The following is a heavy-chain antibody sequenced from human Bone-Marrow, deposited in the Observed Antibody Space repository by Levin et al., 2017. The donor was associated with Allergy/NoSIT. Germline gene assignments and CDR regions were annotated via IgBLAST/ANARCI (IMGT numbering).Heavy chain of an antibody. D-gene: IGHD3-22*01. J-gene: IGHJ4*02. CDR1: SFSVTTLHS. V-gene: IGHV4-38-2*01. Sequence: SETLSLTCAVSSFSVTTLHSWGWIRQPPGKGLEWIGNIYHSGKTYYNPSLKSRVTISIDTSNNHFSLNLTSVSAADTAVYYCAGRHTSGYFDFWGQGILVTVSA. CDR2: IYHSGKT. CDR3: AGRHTSGYFDF.